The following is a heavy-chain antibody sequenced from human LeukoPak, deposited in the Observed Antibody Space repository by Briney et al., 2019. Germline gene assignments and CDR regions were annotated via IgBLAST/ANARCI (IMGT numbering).Heavy chain of an antibody. CDR2: ITYDGNNK. Sequence: PGRSLRLSCAASGFTFSRYGLHWVRQAPGKGLEWVAVITYDGNNKYYADSVKGRFTISRDNSKNTLYLQMNSLRPEDTAVFYCAKGLGVGYCGDRSCYVYGMDVWGQGTRVTVSS. CDR1: GFTFSRYG. V-gene: IGHV3-30*18. CDR3: AKGLGVGYCGDRSCYVYGMDV. D-gene: IGHD2-15*01. J-gene: IGHJ6*02.